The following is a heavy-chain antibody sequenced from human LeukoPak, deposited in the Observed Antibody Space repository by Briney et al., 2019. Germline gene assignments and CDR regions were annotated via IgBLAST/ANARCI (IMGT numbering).Heavy chain of an antibody. Sequence: GGSLRLSCAASGFTFSSYSMNWVRQAPGKGLEWVSSISSSSSYIYYADSVKGRFTISRVNAKNSLYLQMNSLRAEDTAVYYCARGGGFCSGGSCYPPLDYWGQGTLVTVSS. CDR3: ARGGGFCSGGSCYPPLDY. D-gene: IGHD2-15*01. V-gene: IGHV3-21*01. J-gene: IGHJ4*02. CDR1: GFTFSSYS. CDR2: ISSSSSYI.